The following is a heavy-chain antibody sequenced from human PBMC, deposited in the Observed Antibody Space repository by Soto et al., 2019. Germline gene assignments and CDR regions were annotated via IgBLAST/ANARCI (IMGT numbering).Heavy chain of an antibody. Sequence: QLQLQESGSGLVKPSQTLSLTCAVSGGSISSGGYSWSWIRQPPGKGLEWIGYNYHSGSTYYNPSLRGRATISEDRSKTQFPRKRGFVPAADTAVYSCARFWGGSKGSDPGGQEPLVTVSS. CDR1: GGSISSGGYS. CDR2: NYHSGST. CDR3: ARFWGGSKGSDP. D-gene: IGHD3-16*01. J-gene: IGHJ5*02. V-gene: IGHV4-30-2*01.